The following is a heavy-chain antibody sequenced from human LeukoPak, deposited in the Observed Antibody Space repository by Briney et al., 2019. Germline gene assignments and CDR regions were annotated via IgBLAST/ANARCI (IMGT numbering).Heavy chain of an antibody. J-gene: IGHJ4*02. CDR1: GGTFRGYY. V-gene: IGHV4-34*01. CDR3: ARDAAIRFLEWLSGSYFDY. Sequence: SETLSLTCAVYGGTFRGYYWSWIRQPPGKGLEWIGEIHYTGATNYKPSLKSRVTISGDPSKNQFSLKLSSVTAADTAVYYCARDAAIRFLEWLSGSYFDYWGQGTLVTVSS. CDR2: IHYTGAT. D-gene: IGHD3-3*01.